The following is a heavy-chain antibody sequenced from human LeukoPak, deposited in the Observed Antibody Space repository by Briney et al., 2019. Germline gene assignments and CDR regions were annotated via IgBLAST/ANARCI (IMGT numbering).Heavy chain of an antibody. CDR2: INHSGST. V-gene: IGHV4-34*01. Sequence: PSETLSLTCAVYGGSFSGYYWSWIRQPPGKGLEWIGEINHSGSTNYNPSLKSRVTISVDTSKNQFSLKLSSVTAADTAVYYCARVIPRGSWLRGRIRFDPWGQGTLVTVSS. CDR3: ARVIPRGSWLRGRIRFDP. J-gene: IGHJ5*02. CDR1: GGSFSGYY. D-gene: IGHD5-12*01.